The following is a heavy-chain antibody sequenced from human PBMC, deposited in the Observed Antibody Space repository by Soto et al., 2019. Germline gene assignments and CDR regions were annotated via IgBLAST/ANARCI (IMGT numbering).Heavy chain of an antibody. J-gene: IGHJ5*02. CDR1: GFTFSSYA. CDR2: ISGSGGST. CDR3: AKASQLLWFGEDRGWFEP. Sequence: EVQLLESGGGLVQPGGSLRLSCAASGFTFSSYAMSWVRQAPGKGLEWVSAISGSGGSTYYADSVKGRFTISRDNSKNTMYLQMNSLRAEDTAVYYCAKASQLLWFGEDRGWFEPWGRGTLVTVSS. D-gene: IGHD3-10*01. V-gene: IGHV3-23*01.